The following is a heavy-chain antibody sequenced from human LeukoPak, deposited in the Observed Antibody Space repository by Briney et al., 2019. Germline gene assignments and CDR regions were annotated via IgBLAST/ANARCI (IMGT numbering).Heavy chain of an antibody. CDR2: ISYSGST. CDR1: GGSISSSSYY. Sequence: SETRSLTWTVSGGSISSSSYYWGWIRQPPGKGREWIGSISYSGSTYYNPALKSRVTISGDTSKNQFSLKLSSVTAADTAVYYCARGTWGIFDYWGQGTLVTVPS. CDR3: ARGTWGIFDY. J-gene: IGHJ4*02. D-gene: IGHD3-16*01. V-gene: IGHV4-39*01.